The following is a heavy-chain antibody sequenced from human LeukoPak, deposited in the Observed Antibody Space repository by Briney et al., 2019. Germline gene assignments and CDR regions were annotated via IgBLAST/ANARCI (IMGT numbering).Heavy chain of an antibody. CDR1: GGSISSYY. J-gene: IGHJ4*02. CDR3: ARVSLVRGAPDYYFDY. CDR2: IYYSGST. Sequence: SETLSLTCTVSGGSISSYYWSWIRQPPGKGLEWIGYIYYSGSTNYNPSLKSRVTISVDTSKNQFSLKLSSVTAPDTAVYYCARVSLVRGAPDYYFDYWGQGTLVTVSS. V-gene: IGHV4-59*12. D-gene: IGHD3-10*01.